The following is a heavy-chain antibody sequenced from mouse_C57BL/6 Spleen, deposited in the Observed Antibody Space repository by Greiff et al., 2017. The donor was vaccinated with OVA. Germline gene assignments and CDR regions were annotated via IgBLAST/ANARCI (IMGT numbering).Heavy chain of an antibody. CDR2: IDPSDSYT. Sequence: QVQLQQPGAELVKPGASVKLSCKASGYTFTSYWMQWVKQRPGQGLEWIGEIDPSDSYTNYNQKFKGKATLTVDTSSSTAYMQLSSLTSEDSAVYYCARSESNYGDAMDYWGQGTSVTVFS. V-gene: IGHV1-50*01. CDR3: ARSESNYGDAMDY. J-gene: IGHJ4*01. CDR1: GYTFTSYW. D-gene: IGHD2-5*01.